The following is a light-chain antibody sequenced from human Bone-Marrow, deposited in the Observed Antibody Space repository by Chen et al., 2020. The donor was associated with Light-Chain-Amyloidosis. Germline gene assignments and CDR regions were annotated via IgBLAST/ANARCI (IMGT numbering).Light chain of an antibody. CDR2: RDT. CDR1: DLPTKY. CDR3: QSADSSGTYEVI. V-gene: IGLV3-25*03. Sequence: SYELTHPPSVAVSPGQTARITCSGDDLPTKYAYWYQQKPGQAPVLVIHRDTERPSGISERFSGPSSGTTATLTISGVQAEDEADYHCQSADSSGTYEVIFGGGTKLTVL. J-gene: IGLJ2*01.